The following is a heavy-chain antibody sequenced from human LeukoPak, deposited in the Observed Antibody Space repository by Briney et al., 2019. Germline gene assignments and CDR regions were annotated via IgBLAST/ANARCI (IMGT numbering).Heavy chain of an antibody. D-gene: IGHD1-7*01. Sequence: GGSLRLSCEASTFTFSGFWMYWVRQAPGKGLVWVSRINSDGSVIVYADAVKGRFTISRDNAKNTLYLQMNSLRAEDTAVYYCVSYNWNYAWFDSWGQGTLVTVSS. V-gene: IGHV3-74*01. J-gene: IGHJ5*01. CDR1: TFTFSGFW. CDR3: VSYNWNYAWFDS. CDR2: INSDGSVI.